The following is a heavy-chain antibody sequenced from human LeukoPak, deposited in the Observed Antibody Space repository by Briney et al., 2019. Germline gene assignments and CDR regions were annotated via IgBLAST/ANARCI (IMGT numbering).Heavy chain of an antibody. V-gene: IGHV4-34*01. CDR1: GGPFSGYY. CDR2: INHSGST. D-gene: IGHD5-18*01. CDR3: ARRGTAMAKNFDY. J-gene: IGHJ4*02. Sequence: SETLSLTCAVYGGPFSGYYWSWIRQPPGKGLEWIGEINHSGSTNYNPSLKSRVTISVDTSKNQFSLKLSSVTAADTAVYCCARRGTAMAKNFDYWGQGTLVTVSS.